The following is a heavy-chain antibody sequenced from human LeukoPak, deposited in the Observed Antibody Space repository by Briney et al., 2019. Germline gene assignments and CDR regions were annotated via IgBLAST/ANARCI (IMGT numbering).Heavy chain of an antibody. CDR2: IYHSGST. CDR1: GGSISSGGYS. D-gene: IGHD6-13*01. J-gene: IGHJ6*02. V-gene: IGHV4-30-2*01. CDR3: ARLSKIATAGPNYYHSMDV. Sequence: PSQTLSLTCAVSGGSISSGGYSWSWIRQPPGKGLEWIGYIYHSGSTYYNPSLKSRVTISVDRSKNQFSLKLSSVTAADTAVYYCARLSKIATAGPNYYHSMDVWGQGTTVTVSS.